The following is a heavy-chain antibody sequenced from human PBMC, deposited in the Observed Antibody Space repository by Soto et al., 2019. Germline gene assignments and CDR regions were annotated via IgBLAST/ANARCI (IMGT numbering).Heavy chain of an antibody. Sequence: QVQLVESGGGVVQPGRSLRLSCEASGFTFSSYGMHWVRQAPGKGLEWVAVISYDGSNKYYADSVKGRFTISRDNSKNTLYLQMKRLRAEDTAVYYCAKDSIVLMVYTPVRAPAVWGQGTTVTVSS. D-gene: IGHD2-8*01. J-gene: IGHJ6*02. CDR1: GFTFSSYG. V-gene: IGHV3-30*18. CDR3: AKDSIVLMVYTPVRAPAV. CDR2: ISYDGSNK.